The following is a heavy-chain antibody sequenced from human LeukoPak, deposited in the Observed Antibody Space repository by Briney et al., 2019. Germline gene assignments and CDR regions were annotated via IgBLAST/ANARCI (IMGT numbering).Heavy chain of an antibody. D-gene: IGHD3-10*02. CDR2: ISYDGSNK. CDR1: GFTFSSYA. CDR3: AGEVSDCSGTRFDF. V-gene: IGHV3-30*04. J-gene: IGHJ4*02. Sequence: GGSLRLSCAASGFTFSSYAMHWVRQAPGKGLEWVAFISYDGSNKYYADSVKGRFTISRDNAKNSLYLQMNSLRAEDTAVYYCAGEVSDCSGTRFDFWGQGTLVTVSS.